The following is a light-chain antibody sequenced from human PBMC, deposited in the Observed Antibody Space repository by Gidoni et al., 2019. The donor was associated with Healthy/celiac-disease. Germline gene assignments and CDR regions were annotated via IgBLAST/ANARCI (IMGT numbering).Light chain of an antibody. CDR2: DAS. CDR3: QQRSNWPQWT. V-gene: IGKV3-11*01. J-gene: IGKJ1*01. Sequence: EIVLTQSPAPLSLSPGERATLSCRASQSVSSYLAWYQQKPGQAPRLLIYDASNRATGTPARFSGSGSGTDFTLTISSLEPEDFAVYYCQQRSNWPQWTFXQXTKVXIK. CDR1: QSVSSY.